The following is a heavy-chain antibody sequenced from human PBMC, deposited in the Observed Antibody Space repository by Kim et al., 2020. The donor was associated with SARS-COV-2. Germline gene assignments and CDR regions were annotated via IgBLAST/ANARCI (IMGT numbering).Heavy chain of an antibody. CDR3: TTAWRVLRGKWELRPKPITSY. J-gene: IGHJ4*02. CDR1: GFTFSNAW. V-gene: IGHV3-15*01. CDR2: IKSKTDGGTT. Sequence: GGSLRLSCAASGFTFSNAWMSWVRQAPGKGLEWVGRIKSKTDGGTTDYAAPVKGRFTISRDDSKNTLYLQMNSLKTEDTAVYYCTTAWRVLRGKWELRPKPITSYWGQGTLVTVSS. D-gene: IGHD1-26*01.